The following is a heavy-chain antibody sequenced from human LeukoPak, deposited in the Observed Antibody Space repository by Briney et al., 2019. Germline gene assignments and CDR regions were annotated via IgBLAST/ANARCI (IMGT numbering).Heavy chain of an antibody. CDR2: VSHDEKTI. J-gene: IGHJ4*02. CDR1: GFTFTGHS. Sequence: GGSLRLSCVASGFTFTGHSMHWVRQAPGKGLEWVAVVSHDEKTIFYADSLKGRFTVSRDNSKNTVYLQMNSLRDEDTAVYYCAREKQSGGTPFDYWGQGSLVTVSS. D-gene: IGHD1-26*01. V-gene: IGHV3-30*04. CDR3: AREKQSGGTPFDY.